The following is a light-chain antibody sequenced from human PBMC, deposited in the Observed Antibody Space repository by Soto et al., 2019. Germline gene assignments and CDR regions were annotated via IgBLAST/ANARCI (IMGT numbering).Light chain of an antibody. CDR3: QVRSTWPPLST. Sequence: EVVLTQSPATLSLSPGERATLSCRASPTISTYLAWYQQKPGQAPRLLIYDASKRATDIPARFSGSGSGTDFTLTISSLEPEDFAVYYCQVRSTWPPLSTFGPGTKVDIK. CDR2: DAS. V-gene: IGKV3-11*01. CDR1: PTISTY. J-gene: IGKJ3*01.